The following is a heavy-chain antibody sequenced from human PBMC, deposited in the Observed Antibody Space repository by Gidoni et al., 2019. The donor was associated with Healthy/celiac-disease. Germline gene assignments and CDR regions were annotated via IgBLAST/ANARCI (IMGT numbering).Heavy chain of an antibody. CDR1: GFTVSSNY. CDR2: IYSGGST. J-gene: IGHJ6*02. Sequence: EVQLVESGGGLVQPGGSLRLSCAASGFTVSSNYMRWVRQAPGKGLAWVSVIYSGGSTYYADSVKGRFTISRDNSKNTLYLQMNSLRAEDTAVYYCARDLVVVAARASYYYYGMDVWGQGTTVTVSS. CDR3: ARDLVVVAARASYYYYGMDV. V-gene: IGHV3-66*01. D-gene: IGHD2-15*01.